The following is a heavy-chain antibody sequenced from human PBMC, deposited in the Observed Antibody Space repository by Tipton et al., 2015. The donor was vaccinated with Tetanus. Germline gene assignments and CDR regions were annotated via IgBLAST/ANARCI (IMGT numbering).Heavy chain of an antibody. Sequence: SLRLSCATSGFIFNSYGIHWVRQAPGKGLEWVAVTWSHGGNIYHADSVKGRCAVSRDNSKNTVYLQMNSLSAEDTAVYYCARDGDTSGHYGIFDSWGQGTLLIVSS. CDR3: ARDGDTSGHYGIFDS. CDR1: GFIFNSYG. V-gene: IGHV3-33*01. CDR2: TWSHGGNI. D-gene: IGHD3-22*01. J-gene: IGHJ4*02.